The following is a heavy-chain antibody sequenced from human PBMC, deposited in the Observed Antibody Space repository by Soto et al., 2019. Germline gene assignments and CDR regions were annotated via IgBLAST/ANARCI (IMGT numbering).Heavy chain of an antibody. CDR1: GYTFTSYG. V-gene: IGHV1-18*04. CDR2: ISAYNGDT. J-gene: IGHJ4*02. Sequence: DSVQVSCKASGYTFTSYGVTWVRQAPGQGLEWMGWISAYNGDTNYAQKLQGTVTMTTDTSTSTAYMELRSLRSDDTAVYYCARGSWLRGVYFDDWGQGTLVTVAS. D-gene: IGHD5-12*01. CDR3: ARGSWLRGVYFDD.